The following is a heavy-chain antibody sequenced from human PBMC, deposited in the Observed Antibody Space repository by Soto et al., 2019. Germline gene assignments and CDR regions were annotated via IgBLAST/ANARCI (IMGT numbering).Heavy chain of an antibody. V-gene: IGHV3-7*05. CDR3: ARVVTMIVVVITADAFDI. J-gene: IGHJ3*02. CDR2: IKQDGSEK. Sequence: GGSLRLSCAASGFTFSSYWMSWVRQAPGKGLEWVANIKQDGSEKYYVDSVKGRFTISRDNAKNSLYLQMNSLRAEDTAVYYCARVVTMIVVVITADAFDIWGQGTMVTVSS. CDR1: GFTFSSYW. D-gene: IGHD3-22*01.